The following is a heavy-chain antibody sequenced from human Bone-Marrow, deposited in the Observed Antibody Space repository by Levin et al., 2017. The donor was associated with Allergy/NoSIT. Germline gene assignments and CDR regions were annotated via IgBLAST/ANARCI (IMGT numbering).Heavy chain of an antibody. CDR3: AREVGGRRQQRYDYYYMDV. CDR2: INDGNGNT. D-gene: IGHD6-13*01. J-gene: IGHJ6*03. V-gene: IGHV1-3*01. Sequence: RASVKVSCKASGYTFTSYAMHWVRQAPGQRLEWMGWINDGNGNTKYSQKFQGRVTITRDTSASTAYMELSSLRSEDTAVYYCAREVGGRRQQRYDYYYMDVWGKGTTVTVSS. CDR1: GYTFTSYA.